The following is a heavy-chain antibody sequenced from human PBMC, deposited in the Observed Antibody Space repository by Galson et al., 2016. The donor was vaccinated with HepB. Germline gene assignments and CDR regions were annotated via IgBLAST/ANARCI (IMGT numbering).Heavy chain of an antibody. V-gene: IGHV4-59*01. Sequence: SETLSLTCTVSGSSISSYYWSWIRQSPGRGLEWIGYIYYTGSTNYNASLKSRVTISVDTSKNQFSLNVTSVTAADTAVYYCARVRASGHRRAFDYWGQGSLVTVSS. J-gene: IGHJ4*02. D-gene: IGHD2-15*01. CDR3: ARVRASGHRRAFDY. CDR2: IYYTGST. CDR1: GSSISSYY.